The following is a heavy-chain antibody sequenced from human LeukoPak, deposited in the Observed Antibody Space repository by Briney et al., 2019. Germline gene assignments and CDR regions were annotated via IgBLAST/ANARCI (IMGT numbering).Heavy chain of an antibody. J-gene: IGHJ4*02. Sequence: SETLSLTCAVYGGSFSGYYWSWIRQPPGKGLEWIGEINHSGSTNYNPSLKSRVTISVDTSKNQFSLKLSSVTAADTAVYYCARAPNPDFFDDWGQGTLVTVSS. CDR2: INHSGST. D-gene: IGHD2-8*01. CDR3: ARAPNPDFFDD. V-gene: IGHV4-34*01. CDR1: GGSFSGYY.